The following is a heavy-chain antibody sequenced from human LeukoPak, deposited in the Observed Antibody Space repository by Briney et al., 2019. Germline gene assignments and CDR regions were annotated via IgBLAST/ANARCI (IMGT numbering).Heavy chain of an antibody. J-gene: IGHJ3*02. Sequence: PSETLSLTCTVSGGSISSGSYYWSWIRQPPGKGLEWIGYIYYSGSTNYNPSLKSRVTISVDTSKNQFSLKLSSVTAADTAVYYCARGNGYSYGYDAFDIWGQGAMVTVSS. V-gene: IGHV4-61*01. CDR1: GGSISSGSYY. CDR2: IYYSGST. D-gene: IGHD5-18*01. CDR3: ARGNGYSYGYDAFDI.